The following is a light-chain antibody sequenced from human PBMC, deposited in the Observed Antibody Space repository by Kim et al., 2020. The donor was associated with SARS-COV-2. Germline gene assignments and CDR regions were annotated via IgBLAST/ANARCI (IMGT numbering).Light chain of an antibody. J-gene: IGKJ2*01. CDR1: QSVSTN. Sequence: EIVMTQSPASLSVSPGDRATLTCRASQSVSTNLAWYQHKPGQAPSLLIYGASTRSTGIPARFSGSGSGTEFTLTISSLQSEDFAIYYFQQKERWSPLYILGQGQRLEL. V-gene: IGKV3-15*01. CDR3: QQKERWSPLYI. CDR2: GAS.